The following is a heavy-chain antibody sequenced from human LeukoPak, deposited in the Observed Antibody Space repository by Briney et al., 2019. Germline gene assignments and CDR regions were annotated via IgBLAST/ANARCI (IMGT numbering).Heavy chain of an antibody. Sequence: GGSLRLSCAASGFTFSSYAMSWVRQAPGKGLEWVSTISGGGVITYYADSVKGRLTISRDNSKNTVSLQMNSLRDDDTAVYFCARESPVAAVGRSWFDPWGQGTLVTVSS. D-gene: IGHD6-13*01. CDR2: ISGGGVIT. CDR1: GFTFSSYA. CDR3: ARESPVAAVGRSWFDP. V-gene: IGHV3-23*01. J-gene: IGHJ5*02.